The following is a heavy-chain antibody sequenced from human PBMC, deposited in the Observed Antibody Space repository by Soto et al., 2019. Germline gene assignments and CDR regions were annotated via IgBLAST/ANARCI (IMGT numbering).Heavy chain of an antibody. V-gene: IGHV5-51*01. CDR3: ARYGSNNLDY. J-gene: IGHJ4*02. Sequence: GESLKISGTGSGYSFTRYWIGWVRQMPGKGLEWMGIIYPGDSDTRYSPSFQGQVTISADKSINTAYLQWSSLKASDTAMYYCARYGSNNLDYWGQGTLVTVSS. CDR2: IYPGDSDT. CDR1: GYSFTRYW. D-gene: IGHD4-4*01.